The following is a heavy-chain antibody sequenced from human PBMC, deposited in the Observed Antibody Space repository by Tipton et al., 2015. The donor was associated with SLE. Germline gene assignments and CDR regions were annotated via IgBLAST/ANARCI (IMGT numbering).Heavy chain of an antibody. Sequence: QLVQSGGEMKKPGASVKVPCKASGYSFTTYDITWVRQAPGQGLEWMGWIRPDSSDTDYAQKLQGRVTMTTDTSTSTAYMELRSLTSDDTAVYYCARDNDDYGDYDYWGQGTLVTVSS. CDR1: GYSFTTYD. CDR3: ARDNDDYGDYDY. J-gene: IGHJ4*02. D-gene: IGHD4-17*01. V-gene: IGHV1-18*01. CDR2: IRPDSSDT.